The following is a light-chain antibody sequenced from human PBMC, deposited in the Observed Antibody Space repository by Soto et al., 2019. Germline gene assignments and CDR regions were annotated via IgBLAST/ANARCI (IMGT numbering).Light chain of an antibody. CDR1: QSVSSSY. CDR2: GAS. CDR3: QQYGSSPST. Sequence: EIVLTQSPGTLSLSPGERATLSCRASQSVSSSYLAWYQQKPGHAPRLLIYGASSRATGIPDRFSGSGSGTDFTLTISRLEPEDFAVYYCQQYGSSPSTFGQGTKVEIK. V-gene: IGKV3-20*01. J-gene: IGKJ1*01.